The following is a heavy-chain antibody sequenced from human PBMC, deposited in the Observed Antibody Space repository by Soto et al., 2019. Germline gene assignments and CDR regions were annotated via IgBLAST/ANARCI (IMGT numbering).Heavy chain of an antibody. CDR2: ISSSGSMI. D-gene: IGHD5-18*01. CDR3: ASTVDTAMVVFDY. J-gene: IGHJ4*02. CDR1: GFSFSSYE. Sequence: GSLRLSCEASGFSFSSYEMNWVRQAPGKGLEWVSYISSSGSMIYYADSVKGRFTISRDNAKSSLYLQMNSLRAEDTAVYYCASTVDTAMVVFDYWGQGTLVTVSS. V-gene: IGHV3-48*03.